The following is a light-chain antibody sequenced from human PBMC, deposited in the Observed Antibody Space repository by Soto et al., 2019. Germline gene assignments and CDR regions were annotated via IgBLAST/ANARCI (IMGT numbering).Light chain of an antibody. Sequence: DIQMTQSPSSVSASVEDRVTITCRASQGVSTWLAWYQQKPGKAPNLLIYTASSLQSGVPSRFSGSGSGTDFTLTISSLQPQDFATYYCQQTTTFPLTFGGGTKVEI. CDR3: QQTTTFPLT. V-gene: IGKV1D-12*01. CDR1: QGVSTW. J-gene: IGKJ4*01. CDR2: TAS.